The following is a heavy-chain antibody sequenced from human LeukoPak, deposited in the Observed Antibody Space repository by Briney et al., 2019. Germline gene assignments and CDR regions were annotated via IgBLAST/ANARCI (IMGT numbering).Heavy chain of an antibody. D-gene: IGHD6-13*01. Sequence: GGSLRLSCAASGFTFSSYSMNWVRQAPGKGLEWVSSISSSSSYIYYADSVKGRFTIPRDNAKNSLYLQMNSLRAEDTAVYYCARVGSIAAAALDYWGQGTLVTVSS. CDR2: ISSSSSYI. CDR1: GFTFSSYS. CDR3: ARVGSIAAAALDY. J-gene: IGHJ4*02. V-gene: IGHV3-21*01.